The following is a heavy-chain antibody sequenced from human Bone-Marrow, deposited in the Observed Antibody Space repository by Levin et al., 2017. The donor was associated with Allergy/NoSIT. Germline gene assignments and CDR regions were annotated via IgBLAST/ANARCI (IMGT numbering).Heavy chain of an antibody. CDR1: GGTFTTSH. Sequence: GASVKVSCKASGGTFTTSHINWVRQAPGQGLEWMGGIVPIFVTPQYAPNFQGRVTITAEKSTTTAYMELNSLKSEDTAVYYCARLPGAATLFEYDMDVWGQGTTVTVS. CDR3: ARLPGAATLFEYDMDV. V-gene: IGHV1-69*06. J-gene: IGHJ6*02. CDR2: IVPIFVTP. D-gene: IGHD2-15*01.